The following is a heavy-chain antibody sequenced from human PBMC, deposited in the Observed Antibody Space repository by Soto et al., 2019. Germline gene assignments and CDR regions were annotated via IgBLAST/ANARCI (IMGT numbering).Heavy chain of an antibody. CDR1: GGSVSSGSNY. CDR3: AREGDSDFDS. CDR2: IYSSGNT. V-gene: IGHV4-61*01. J-gene: IGHJ4*02. Sequence: SETLSLTCTVPGGSVSSGSNYWSWIRQPPGKALEWVGYIYSSGNTNYNPSLKSRVTISLDTSKNQFSLNLSSVTAADTAVYYCAREGDSDFDSWGQGTLVTVS. D-gene: IGHD3-16*01.